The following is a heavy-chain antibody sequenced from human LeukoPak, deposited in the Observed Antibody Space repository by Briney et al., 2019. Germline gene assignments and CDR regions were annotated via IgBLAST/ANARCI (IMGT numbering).Heavy chain of an antibody. J-gene: IGHJ4*02. CDR2: LRSGGTT. CDR3: AREGEKADGYNHGLNR. V-gene: IGHV3-53*01. CDR1: EFTVSRSY. D-gene: IGHD5-24*01. Sequence: PGGSLRLSCAATEFTVSRSYMTWVRQAPGKGLEWVSVLRSGGTTEYADTVKGRFTISRDISKNTVYLQMNNLRSEDTAVYFCAREGEKADGYNHGLNRWGQGTLATVSS.